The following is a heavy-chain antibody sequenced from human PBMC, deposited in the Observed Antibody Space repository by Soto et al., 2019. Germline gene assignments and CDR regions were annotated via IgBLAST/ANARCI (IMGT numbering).Heavy chain of an antibody. J-gene: IGHJ6*02. CDR3: AREGSTIRNYDYYYYGMDV. Sequence: QVQLVQSGGEVKKPGASVKVSCKASGYTFTSYGVSWVRQAPGQGLEWMGWISVFKGTTNYAQKFQGRVTMTTDTSTSTAHMELRSLRSDDTAVYYCAREGSTIRNYDYYYYGMDVWGQGTKVTVSS. CDR2: ISVFKGTT. D-gene: IGHD5-12*01. V-gene: IGHV1-18*01. CDR1: GYTFTSYG.